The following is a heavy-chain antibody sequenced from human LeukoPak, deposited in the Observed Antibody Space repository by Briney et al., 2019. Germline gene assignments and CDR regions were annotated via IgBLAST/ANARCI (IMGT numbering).Heavy chain of an antibody. V-gene: IGHV4-39*01. D-gene: IGHD3-10*01. CDR3: ARLSMVRGVFDY. CDR2: IYYSGSI. CDR1: GGSISSSSYY. J-gene: IGHJ4*02. Sequence: SETLSLTCTVSGGSISSSSYYWGWIRQPPGKGLERIGSIYYSGSIYYSPSLKSRVTISVDTSKNQFSLKLSSVTAADTAVYYCARLSMVRGVFDYWVQGTLVTVSS.